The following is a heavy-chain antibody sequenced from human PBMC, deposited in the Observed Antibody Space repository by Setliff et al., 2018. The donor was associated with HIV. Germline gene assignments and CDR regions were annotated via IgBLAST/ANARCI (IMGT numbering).Heavy chain of an antibody. CDR1: GFTFSDCS. Sequence: PGGSLRLSCAASGFTFSDCSMNWVRQAPGKGLEWISYITSTGSTIFYADSVKGRFTISRDNSRDTLYLQMNSLRAEDTAVYYCATGRLSATSPFDNWGQGTLVTVSS. CDR3: ATGRLSATSPFDN. D-gene: IGHD2-15*01. J-gene: IGHJ4*02. V-gene: IGHV3-48*01. CDR2: ITSTGSTI.